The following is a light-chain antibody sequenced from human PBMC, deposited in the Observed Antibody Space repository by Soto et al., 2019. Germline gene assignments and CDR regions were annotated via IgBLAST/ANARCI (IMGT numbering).Light chain of an antibody. J-gene: IGKJ1*01. CDR3: QQYNNGWT. CDR1: QSIGGW. CDR2: QAS. Sequence: DIQMTQSPSTLSASVGDRVNITCRASQSIGGWMAWYQQKPGLAPRLLIYQASNLESGVPSRFSGSGSGTEFTLAISSLQPDDFATYYCQQYNNGWTFGQGTKVEIK. V-gene: IGKV1-5*03.